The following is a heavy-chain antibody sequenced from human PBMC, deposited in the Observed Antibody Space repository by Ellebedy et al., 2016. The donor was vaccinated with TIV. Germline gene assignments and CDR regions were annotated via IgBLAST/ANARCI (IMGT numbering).Heavy chain of an antibody. CDR2: ISSDGNNK. Sequence: PGGSLRLSCAASGFTFSSYGFHWVLQAPGKGLERVAVISSDGNNKYYADSVKGRFTISRDNSKNTIYLQMNRLRVEDTAVYYCTSPAVGHTTGSCRYYFDYWGLGTLVTVAS. J-gene: IGHJ4*02. CDR3: TSPAVGHTTGSCRYYFDY. V-gene: IGHV3-30*03. CDR1: GFTFSSYG. D-gene: IGHD6-13*01.